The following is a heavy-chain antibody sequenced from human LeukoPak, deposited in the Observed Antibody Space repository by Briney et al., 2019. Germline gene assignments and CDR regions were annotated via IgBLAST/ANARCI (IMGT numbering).Heavy chain of an antibody. CDR2: ISYDGSNK. D-gene: IGHD3-10*01. J-gene: IGHJ4*02. Sequence: GRSLRLSCAASGFTFSSYAMHWVRQAPGKGLEWVAVISYDGSNKYYADSVKGRFTISRDNSKNALYLQMNSLRAEDTAVYYCAKYYYGSGTPFFDYWGQGTLVTVSS. V-gene: IGHV3-30-3*01. CDR3: AKYYYGSGTPFFDY. CDR1: GFTFSSYA.